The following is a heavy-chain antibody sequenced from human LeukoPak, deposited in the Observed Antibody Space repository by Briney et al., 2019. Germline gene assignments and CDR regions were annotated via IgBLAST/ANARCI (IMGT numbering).Heavy chain of an antibody. CDR2: IYHSGST. D-gene: IGHD6-19*01. CDR3: ASLKIAVAGTKGYFQH. Sequence: SETLSLTCTVSGYSISSGYYWGWIRQPPGKGLEWIGSIYHSGSTYYNPSLKSRVTISVDTSKNQFSLKLSSVTAADTAVYYCASLKIAVAGTKGYFQHWGQGTLVTVSS. J-gene: IGHJ1*01. CDR1: GYSISSGYY. V-gene: IGHV4-38-2*02.